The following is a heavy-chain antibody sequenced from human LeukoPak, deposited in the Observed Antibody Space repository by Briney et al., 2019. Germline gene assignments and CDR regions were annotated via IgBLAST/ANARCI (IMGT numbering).Heavy chain of an antibody. CDR3: AKDLMRDRWFGES. CDR2: IRYDGNDK. D-gene: IGHD3-10*01. J-gene: IGHJ5*02. V-gene: IGHV3-30*02. Sequence: GGSLRLSCAASGFTFSYCGFHWVRQAPGKGLEWVAFIRYDGNDKYYAESVKGRFTISRDTSRNTLYLQMNSLRLEDTAVYYCAKDLMRDRWFGESWGQGTLVTVSS. CDR1: GFTFSYCG.